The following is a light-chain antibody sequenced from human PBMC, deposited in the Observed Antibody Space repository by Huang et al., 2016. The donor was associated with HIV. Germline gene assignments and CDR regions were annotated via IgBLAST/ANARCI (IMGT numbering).Light chain of an antibody. J-gene: IGKJ1*01. CDR3: HQGFSPQT. CDR1: QSVSLF. V-gene: IGKV1-39*01. Sequence: DIQLTQSPSSLSASVGDGVNITCRASQSVSLFLNWYQQKPGKAPEVMIYAASSLRRGVPSMFSGSGSGTDFTLTISSLQPEDFATYYCHQGFSPQTFGQGTKVDIK. CDR2: AAS.